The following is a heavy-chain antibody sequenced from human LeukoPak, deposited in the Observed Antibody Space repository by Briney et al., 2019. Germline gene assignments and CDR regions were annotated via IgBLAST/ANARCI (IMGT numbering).Heavy chain of an antibody. D-gene: IGHD5-18*01. J-gene: IGHJ4*02. CDR3: ARDLLVTGYFDY. Sequence: SETLSLTCTVSGGSISSYYWSWIRQPPGKGLEWIGYIYYSGSTNYNPSLKSRVTISVDTSKNQFSLKLSPVTAADTAVYYCARDLLVTGYFDYWGQGTLVTVSS. CDR2: IYYSGST. V-gene: IGHV4-59*01. CDR1: GGSISSYY.